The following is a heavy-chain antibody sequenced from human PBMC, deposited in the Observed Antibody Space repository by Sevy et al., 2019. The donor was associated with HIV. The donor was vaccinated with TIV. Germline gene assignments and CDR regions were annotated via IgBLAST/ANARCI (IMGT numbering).Heavy chain of an antibody. D-gene: IGHD3-3*01. J-gene: IGHJ4*02. V-gene: IGHV3-21*01. CDR2: ISSRSSYI. CDR1: GFTFSIYS. Sequence: GGSLRLSCAASGFTFSIYSMTWVRQAPGKGLEWVSSISSRSSYIYYADSVKGRFTISRDNAKNSLYLQMNSLRAEDTAMYYCARVRRRITIFGVEYFDYWGQGTLVTVSS. CDR3: ARVRRRITIFGVEYFDY.